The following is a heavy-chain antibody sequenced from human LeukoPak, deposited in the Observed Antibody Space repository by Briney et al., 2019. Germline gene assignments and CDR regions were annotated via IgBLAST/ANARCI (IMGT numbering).Heavy chain of an antibody. CDR3: AGKYYFDSSGYFYVDY. CDR1: GYSIGTGYY. V-gene: IGHV4-38-2*02. D-gene: IGHD3-22*01. J-gene: IGHJ4*02. Sequence: PSETLSHTCTVSGYSIGTGYYWGWIRQPPGKTLEWIGSMYHSGFTYYNPSLKRRVTISMDTSKNQFSLKLSSVTAADTAFYYCAGKYYFDSSGYFYVDYWGQGALVTVSS. CDR2: MYHSGFT.